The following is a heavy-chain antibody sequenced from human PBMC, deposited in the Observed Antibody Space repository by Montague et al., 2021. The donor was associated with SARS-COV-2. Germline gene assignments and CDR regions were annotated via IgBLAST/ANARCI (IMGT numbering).Heavy chain of an antibody. J-gene: IGHJ6*02. CDR3: ARLVTMRYHYYYGLDV. Sequence: SLRLSCSASGFTFSDYYMSWIRQAPGKGLEWISYISSSGSTIYHXDSAKGRFTISRDNAKNSLSLLMNSLRAEDTAVYYCARLVTMRYHYYYGLDVWGLGTTVIVSS. CDR2: ISSSGSTI. D-gene: IGHD2-2*01. V-gene: IGHV3-11*01. CDR1: GFTFSDYY.